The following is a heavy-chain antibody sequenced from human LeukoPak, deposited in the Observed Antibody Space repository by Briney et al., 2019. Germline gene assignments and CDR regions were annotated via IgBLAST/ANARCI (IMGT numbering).Heavy chain of an antibody. CDR1: GGTFSNYA. J-gene: IGHJ6*03. CDR2: INPKNGGT. V-gene: IGHV1-2*02. Sequence: ASVKVSCKASGGTFSNYAISWVRQAPGQGLEWMGWINPKNGGTNSAQKFADRVTFTGDTSLTTAYMELKRLRFDDTAVYYCARGTVLLWFGSLRHSHMDVWGMGTTVIISS. D-gene: IGHD3-10*01. CDR3: ARGTVLLWFGSLRHSHMDV.